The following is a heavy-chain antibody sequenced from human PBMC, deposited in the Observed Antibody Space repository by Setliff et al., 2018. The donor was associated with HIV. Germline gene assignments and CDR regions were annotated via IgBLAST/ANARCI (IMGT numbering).Heavy chain of an antibody. J-gene: IGHJ3*02. CDR3: STSSRGWGPDGFDI. Sequence: GGSLRLSCVASAFTVSGKWMGWVRQAPGKGLEWVSVINIDDTTYYGDSVKGRFSISRDNSKNTLNLQMNSLSAEDTALYYCSTSSRGWGPDGFDIGGQGAMVTVSS. CDR1: AFTVSGKW. V-gene: IGHV3-53*05. CDR2: INIDDTT. D-gene: IGHD2-2*01.